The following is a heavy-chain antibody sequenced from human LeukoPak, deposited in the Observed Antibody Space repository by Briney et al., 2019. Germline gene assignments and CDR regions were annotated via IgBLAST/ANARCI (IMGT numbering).Heavy chain of an antibody. V-gene: IGHV4-59*08. Sequence: SGTPSLTCTVSGGSISSYYWSWIRQPPGKGLEWIGYIYYSGSTNYNPSLKSRVTISVDTSKNQFSLKLSSVTAADTAVYYCARHQYCSSTSCYEYFQHWGQGTLVTVSP. CDR3: ARHQYCSSTSCYEYFQH. CDR2: IYYSGST. D-gene: IGHD2-2*01. J-gene: IGHJ1*01. CDR1: GGSISSYY.